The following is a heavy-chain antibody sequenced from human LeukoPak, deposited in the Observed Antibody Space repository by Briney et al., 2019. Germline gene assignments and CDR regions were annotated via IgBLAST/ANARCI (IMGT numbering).Heavy chain of an antibody. J-gene: IGHJ4*02. CDR3: AREGSSFWSGWYEFRGYYFDY. CDR1: GGSISSSSYY. V-gene: IGHV4-39*07. D-gene: IGHD3-3*01. Sequence: SETLSLTCTVSGGSISSSSYYWGWIRQPPGKGLEWIGSIYYSGSTNYNPSLKSRVTISVDTSKNQFSLKLSSVTAADTAVYYCAREGSSFWSGWYEFRGYYFDYWGQGTLVTVSS. CDR2: IYYSGST.